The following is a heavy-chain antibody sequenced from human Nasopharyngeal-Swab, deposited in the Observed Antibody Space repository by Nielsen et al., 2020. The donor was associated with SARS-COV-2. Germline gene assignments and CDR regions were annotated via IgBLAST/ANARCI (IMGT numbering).Heavy chain of an antibody. CDR2: INHNERT. Sequence: SETLSLTCSVSGGSFNGSYGNWIRKAPRKGLEGIGEINHNERTNYNPSLKSRIAMLVDTSNNQVSLKVSSVSAGETAVYYCATAGRVGDAYTGLDVWGQGTTVTVSS. J-gene: IGHJ6*02. D-gene: IGHD5-24*01. V-gene: IGHV4-34*01. CDR3: ATAGRVGDAYTGLDV. CDR1: GGSFNGSY.